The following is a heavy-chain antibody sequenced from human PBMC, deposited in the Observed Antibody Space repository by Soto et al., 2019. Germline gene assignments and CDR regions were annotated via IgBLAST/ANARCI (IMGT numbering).Heavy chain of an antibody. CDR2: IYHSGST. D-gene: IGHD1-26*01. CDR1: GGSISSNNW. CDR3: ARTTYSSGTYAFDI. V-gene: IGHV4-4*02. J-gene: IGHJ3*02. Sequence: SETLSLTCAVSGGSISSNNWWSWVRQSPGKGLEWIGEIYHSGSTNYNPSLKSRVTISVDKSKNQFSLKLSSVTAADTAVYSCARTTYSSGTYAFDIWGQGTMVTVSS.